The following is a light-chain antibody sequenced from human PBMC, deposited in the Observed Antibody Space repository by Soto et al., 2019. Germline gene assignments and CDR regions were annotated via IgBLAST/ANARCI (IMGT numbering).Light chain of an antibody. CDR1: QTVLFSSNNKNY. Sequence: DIVMTQSPDSLAVSLGERATIDCKSSQTVLFSSNNKNYLAWYQQKPGQPPKLLIYWASTRKSGVPDRFSGSGSGTDFTLNINSLQAEDVAVYYCHQYYTTPWTFGQGTKVEIK. J-gene: IGKJ1*01. V-gene: IGKV4-1*01. CDR2: WAS. CDR3: HQYYTTPWT.